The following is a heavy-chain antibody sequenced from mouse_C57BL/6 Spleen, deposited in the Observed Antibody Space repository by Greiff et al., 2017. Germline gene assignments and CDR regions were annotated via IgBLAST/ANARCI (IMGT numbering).Heavy chain of an antibody. V-gene: IGHV2-6-1*01. J-gene: IGHJ2*01. CDR3: ARHSYYSNYLDY. Sequence: QMQRVESGPGLVAPSQSLSITCTVSGFSLTSYGVHWVRQPPGKGLEWLVVIWSDGSTTYNSALKSRLSISKDNSKSQVFLKMNSLQTDDTAMYYCARHSYYSNYLDYWGQGTTLTVSS. CDR2: IWSDGST. CDR1: GFSLTSYG. D-gene: IGHD2-5*01.